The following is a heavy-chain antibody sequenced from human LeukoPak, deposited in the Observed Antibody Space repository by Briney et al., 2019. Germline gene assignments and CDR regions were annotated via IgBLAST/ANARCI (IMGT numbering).Heavy chain of an antibody. CDR3: ARGRRVAARSTYYFDY. V-gene: IGHV4-39*07. J-gene: IGHJ4*02. Sequence: SETLSLTCTVSGGSISSSSYYWGWIRQPPGKGLEWIGTIYYSGSTYYNPSLKSRVTISVDTSKNQFSLKLSSVTAADTAVYYCARGRRVAARSTYYFDYWGQGTLVTVSS. CDR2: IYYSGST. D-gene: IGHD6-6*01. CDR1: GGSISSSSYY.